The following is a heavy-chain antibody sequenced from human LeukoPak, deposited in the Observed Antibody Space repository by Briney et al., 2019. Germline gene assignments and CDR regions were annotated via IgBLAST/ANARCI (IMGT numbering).Heavy chain of an antibody. CDR2: AGWAGGTT. CDR3: AKELDTMFFDY. V-gene: IGHV3-43*01. J-gene: IGHJ4*02. Sequence: GGSLRLSCATSGFTFDRYTIHWVRQAPGKGLEWVSLAGWAGGTTFYSDSVRGRFTISRDSGRKSVYLQMNSLTTDDTAFYFCAKELDTMFFDYWGQGALVTVSS. CDR1: GFTFDRYT. D-gene: IGHD3-10*02.